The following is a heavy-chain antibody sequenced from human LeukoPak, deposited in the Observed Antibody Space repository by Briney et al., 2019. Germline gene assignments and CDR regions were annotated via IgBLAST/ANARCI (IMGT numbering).Heavy chain of an antibody. CDR3: AGGSVTGSGWDS. CDR1: GDSVSSNSGA. CDR2: TYYRSKWYN. V-gene: IGHV6-1*01. D-gene: IGHD6-19*01. Sequence: SQTLSLTCVISGDSVSSNSGAWNWIRHSPSRGLEWLGRTYYRSKWYNEYAVSMRSRVTINPDTSKNQFPLQLNSVTPEDTAVYYRAGGSVTGSGWDSWGQGTLVTVSS. J-gene: IGHJ4*02.